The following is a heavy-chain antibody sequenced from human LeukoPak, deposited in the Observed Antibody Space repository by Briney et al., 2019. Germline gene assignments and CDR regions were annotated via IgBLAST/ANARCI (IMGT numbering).Heavy chain of an antibody. Sequence: SQTLFLTCSVSGGSITSGRYYWTWIRQPAGKGLEWIGRLYTNDNTNYDPSLESRVSISVDTSKSQFYLQLTSVTAADTAVYFCARGVVTDDYYMDVWGKGITVIVSS. D-gene: IGHD2-21*02. CDR1: GGSITSGRYY. J-gene: IGHJ6*03. V-gene: IGHV4-61*02. CDR3: ARGVVTDDYYMDV. CDR2: LYTNDNT.